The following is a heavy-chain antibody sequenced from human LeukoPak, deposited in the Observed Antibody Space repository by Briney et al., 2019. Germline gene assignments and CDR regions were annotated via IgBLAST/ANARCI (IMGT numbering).Heavy chain of an antibody. CDR2: MSLSTSGK. J-gene: IGHJ4*02. Sequence: PGGSLRLSCAASGFSFSDYDMSWVRQAPGKGLEWVSSMSLSTSGKTYADSVKGRFTVSTDKAKNTLYLQMDSLRAEDTAMYYCARGLGVVTAVYFDYWGQGTLVTVSS. V-gene: IGHV3-23*01. CDR3: ARGLGVVTAVYFDY. CDR1: GFSFSDYD. D-gene: IGHD2-21*02.